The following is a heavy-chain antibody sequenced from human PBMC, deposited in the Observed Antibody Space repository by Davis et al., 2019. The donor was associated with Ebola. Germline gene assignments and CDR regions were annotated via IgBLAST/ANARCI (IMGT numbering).Heavy chain of an antibody. D-gene: IGHD4-17*01. V-gene: IGHV4-59*01. Sequence: SETLSLTCTVSGGSINNYFWSWIRQPPGKGLEWIGIIHYLGNTNYNPSLKSRVTMSVDTSKNQFSLKLSSMTAADTAVYYCARGNYGDYIVLYYYNMDVWGQGTTVTVSS. CDR3: ARGNYGDYIVLYYYNMDV. J-gene: IGHJ6*02. CDR2: IHYLGNT. CDR1: GGSINNYF.